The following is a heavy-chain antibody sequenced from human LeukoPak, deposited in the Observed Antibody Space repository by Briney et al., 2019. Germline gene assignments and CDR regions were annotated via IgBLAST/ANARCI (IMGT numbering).Heavy chain of an antibody. Sequence: SGESLRLSCATSGFTFTSYAMNWVRQAPGKGLEWVSAVTGPGDTTYYADSVKGRFFMSREDSKTTVYLQMNSLRAEDTAIYYCAKGAEIDLWGQGTLVTVSS. CDR2: VTGPGDTT. CDR1: GFTFTSYA. CDR3: AKGAEIDL. D-gene: IGHD3-16*01. J-gene: IGHJ5*02. V-gene: IGHV3-23*01.